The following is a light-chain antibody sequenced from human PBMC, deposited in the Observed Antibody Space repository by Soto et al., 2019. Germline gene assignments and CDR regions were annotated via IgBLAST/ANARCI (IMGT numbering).Light chain of an antibody. V-gene: IGKV4-1*01. J-gene: IGKJ1*01. Sequence: DIVMTQSPDSLAVPLGERATINCKSSQSLLYSSNNKNYLAWYQQKPGQPPKLLIYWASTRESGVPDRFSGSGSGTYFTLTISSLQADDVAIFYCHQYYSTPATFGQGTKVEIK. CDR1: QSLLYSSNNKNY. CDR2: WAS. CDR3: HQYYSTPAT.